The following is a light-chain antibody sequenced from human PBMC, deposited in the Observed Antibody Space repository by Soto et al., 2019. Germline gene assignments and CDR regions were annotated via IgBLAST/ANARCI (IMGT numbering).Light chain of an antibody. J-gene: IGKJ1*01. V-gene: IGKV1-5*03. CDR2: ETS. CDR1: QTISSW. Sequence: DIQLTQSPSTLSASVGDRVTIPCRASQTISSWLAWDQQKPGKAPNLLSYETSNLESGVPSRFSSSGSGTEFTLTMSSLQPDDFATYYCQYYNDYCWTFGQGTKVEIK. CDR3: QYYNDYCWT.